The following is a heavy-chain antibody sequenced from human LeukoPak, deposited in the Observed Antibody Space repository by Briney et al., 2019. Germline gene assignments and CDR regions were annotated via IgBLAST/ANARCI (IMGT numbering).Heavy chain of an antibody. CDR1: GGTFSSYA. J-gene: IGHJ3*02. CDR2: IIPIFDTA. CDR3: ARGSRQLVLNCAFDI. V-gene: IGHV1-69*13. D-gene: IGHD6-6*01. Sequence: SVKVSCKASGGTFSSYAISWVRQAPGQGLEWMGGIIPIFDTANYAQSFRGRVTITADESTSTAYMELSSLRSEDTAVHYCARGSRQLVLNCAFDIWGQGTMVTVSS.